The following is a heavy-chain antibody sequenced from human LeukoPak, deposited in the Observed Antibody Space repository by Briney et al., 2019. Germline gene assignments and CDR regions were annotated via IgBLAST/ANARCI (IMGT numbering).Heavy chain of an antibody. D-gene: IGHD2-15*01. J-gene: IGHJ4*02. CDR3: AKGTGDNCYTPLDY. CDR1: GFTFSSYA. Sequence: GGSLRLSCAASGFTFSSYAMSWVRQAPGKGPEWVSVISGGGGSTYYADSMKGRFTISRDTSKNTLHLQMSSLRAEDTAVYYCAKGTGDNCYTPLDYWGQGALVTVSS. CDR2: ISGGGGST. V-gene: IGHV3-23*01.